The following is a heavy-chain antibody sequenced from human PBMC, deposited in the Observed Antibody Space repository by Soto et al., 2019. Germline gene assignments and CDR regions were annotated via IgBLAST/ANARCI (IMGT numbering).Heavy chain of an antibody. Sequence: GGSLRLSCAASGFTFSSYAMSWVRQAPGKGLEWVSAISGSGGSTYYADSVKGRFTISRDNSKNTLYLQMNSLRAEDTAVYYCAKANSKYGDYYYYYMDVWGKGTTVTVSS. D-gene: IGHD4-17*01. CDR3: AKANSKYGDYYYYYMDV. CDR1: GFTFSSYA. CDR2: ISGSGGST. V-gene: IGHV3-23*01. J-gene: IGHJ6*03.